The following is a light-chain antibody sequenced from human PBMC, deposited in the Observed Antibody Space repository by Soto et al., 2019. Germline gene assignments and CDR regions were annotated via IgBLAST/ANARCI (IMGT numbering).Light chain of an antibody. Sequence: DIQLTHSPSTLSASVGDRVTITCRASQSISSWLAWYQQKPGKAPRLLIYDASSLESGVPSRFSGSGSGTEFTLTISGLQPDDFATYYCQQYNSYPRTFGQGTKVEIK. CDR1: QSISSW. J-gene: IGKJ1*01. CDR2: DAS. CDR3: QQYNSYPRT. V-gene: IGKV1-5*01.